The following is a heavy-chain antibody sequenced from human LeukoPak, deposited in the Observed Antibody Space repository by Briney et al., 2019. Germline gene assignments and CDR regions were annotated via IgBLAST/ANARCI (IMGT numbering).Heavy chain of an antibody. CDR1: GFTFSSYG. Sequence: GGSLRLSCAASGFTFSSYGMHWVRQAPGKGLEWVSAISGSGGSTYYADSVKGRFTISRDNSKNTLYLQMNSLRAEDTAVYYCATSITYYYDSSGYRGLGAFDIWGQGTMVTVSS. V-gene: IGHV3-23*01. CDR2: ISGSGGST. D-gene: IGHD3-22*01. CDR3: ATSITYYYDSSGYRGLGAFDI. J-gene: IGHJ3*02.